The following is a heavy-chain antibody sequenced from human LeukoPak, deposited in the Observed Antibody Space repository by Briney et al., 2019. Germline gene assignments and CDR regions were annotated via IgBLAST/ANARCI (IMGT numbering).Heavy chain of an antibody. J-gene: IGHJ5*02. CDR3: ARGDTSGYYWFDP. CDR1: GGSMSRYY. D-gene: IGHD3-22*01. V-gene: IGHV4-59*01. Sequence: SETLSLTCTVSGGSMSRYYWSWTRQPPGKGLEWIGYIYYSGTTNYNPSLTSRLTISVDTSKNQFSLKLTSVTPADTAVYYCARGDTSGYYWFDPWGRGALFSASS. CDR2: IYYSGTT.